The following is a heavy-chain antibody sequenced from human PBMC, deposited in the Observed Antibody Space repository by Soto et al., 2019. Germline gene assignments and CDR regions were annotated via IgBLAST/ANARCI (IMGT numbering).Heavy chain of an antibody. CDR3: ARLSVAWFDP. CDR2: IYHSGST. Sequence: QVQLQESSPGLVKPSETLSLTCTVSGGSVSSGSYHWGWIRQPPGKGLEWIGYIYHSGSTNYNPSLKSRVTISVDTSKNQFSLSLTSVTAADTAVYYCARLSVAWFDPWGQGTLVTVAS. CDR1: GGSVSSGSYH. V-gene: IGHV4-61*01. D-gene: IGHD6-19*01. J-gene: IGHJ5*02.